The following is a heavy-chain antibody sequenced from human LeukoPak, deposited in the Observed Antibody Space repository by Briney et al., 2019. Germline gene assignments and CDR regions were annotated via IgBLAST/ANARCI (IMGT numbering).Heavy chain of an antibody. V-gene: IGHV7-4-1*02. Sequence: GASVKLSCKASGYTFTSYAMNWVRQAPGQGLEWMGWINTNTGNPTYAQGFTGRFVFSLDTSVSTAYLQISSLKAEDTAVYYCAQQQLGDGIDYWGQGTLVTVSS. CDR3: AQQQLGDGIDY. J-gene: IGHJ4*02. CDR2: INTNTGNP. D-gene: IGHD6-13*01. CDR1: GYTFTSYA.